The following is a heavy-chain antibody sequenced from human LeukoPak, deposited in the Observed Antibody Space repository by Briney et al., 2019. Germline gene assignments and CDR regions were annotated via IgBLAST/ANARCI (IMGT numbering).Heavy chain of an antibody. D-gene: IGHD2-15*01. CDR1: GFTFSSYW. J-gene: IGHJ4*02. V-gene: IGHV3-7*04. Sequence: GPLRLSCVVSGFTFSSYWMSWVRQAPGKGLEWVANIKHDGSEKYYVDSVKGRFTISRDNAKNSLYLQMNSLRAEDTAVYYCARENRWTHFDYWGQGTLVTVSS. CDR2: IKHDGSEK. CDR3: ARENRWTHFDY.